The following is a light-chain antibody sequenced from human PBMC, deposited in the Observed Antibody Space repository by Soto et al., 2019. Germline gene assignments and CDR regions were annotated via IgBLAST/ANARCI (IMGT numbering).Light chain of an antibody. CDR2: GAS. CDR1: QSSSNH. Sequence: DIQRTHATASLAASVGDRFIITCRASQSSSNHLNWYQHKPGKAPKLLIYGASTLQSGVPSRFSGSGSGADFTLTISSLQPEDSATYYCQLSHTTLTFGQGTRLETK. V-gene: IGKV1-39*01. CDR3: QLSHTTLT. J-gene: IGKJ5*01.